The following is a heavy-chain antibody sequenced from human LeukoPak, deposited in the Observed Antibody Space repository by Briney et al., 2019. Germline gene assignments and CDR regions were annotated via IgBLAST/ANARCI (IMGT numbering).Heavy chain of an antibody. J-gene: IGHJ5*02. Sequence: KPSETLSLTCAVYGGSFSGYYWSWIRQPPGKGLEWIGEINHSGSTNYNPSLKSRVTISVDTSKNQFSLKLSSVTAADTAVYYCARGLGYSSSWYPWFDAWGQGTLVTVSS. CDR2: INHSGST. V-gene: IGHV4-34*01. D-gene: IGHD6-13*01. CDR1: GGSFSGYY. CDR3: ARGLGYSSSWYPWFDA.